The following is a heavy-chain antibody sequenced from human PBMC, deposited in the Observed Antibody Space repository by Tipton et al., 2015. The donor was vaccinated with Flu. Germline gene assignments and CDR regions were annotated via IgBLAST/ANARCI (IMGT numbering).Heavy chain of an antibody. V-gene: IGHV4-59*01. CDR3: ARDPSLGMPEYFDS. CDR1: GESFSGYS. D-gene: IGHD2-2*01. J-gene: IGHJ4*02. CDR2: IYNSVYT. Sequence: LRLSCAVYGESFSGYSWNWIRQSPGKGLEWIGYIYNSVYTKYNPSLKSRVTISVDTSKNQFSLRLSSVTAADTAVYFCARDPSLGMPEYFDSWGQGTLVTVSS.